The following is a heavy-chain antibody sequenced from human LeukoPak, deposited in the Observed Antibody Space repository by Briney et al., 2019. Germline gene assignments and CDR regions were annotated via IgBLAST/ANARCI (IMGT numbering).Heavy chain of an antibody. Sequence: GATVKVSCKASGYTFTDYYMHWVRQAPGQGLEWMGWINPNGGGTNYAQKFQGRVTMTRDTSISTAYMELSRLTSDDTAVYYCARGVAGPYYYYYMDVWGRGTTVTVSS. D-gene: IGHD6-19*01. V-gene: IGHV1-2*02. CDR3: ARGVAGPYYYYYMDV. CDR2: INPNGGGT. J-gene: IGHJ6*03. CDR1: GYTFTDYY.